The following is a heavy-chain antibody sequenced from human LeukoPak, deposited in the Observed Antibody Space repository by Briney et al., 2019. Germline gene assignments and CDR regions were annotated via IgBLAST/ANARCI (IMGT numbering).Heavy chain of an antibody. D-gene: IGHD3-9*01. CDR3: ARGPQADILTDYYKGAQGNFDY. CDR2: ISSSGSTI. J-gene: IGHJ4*02. Sequence: PGGSLRLSCAASGFTFSSYSMNWVRQAPGKGLEWVSYISSSGSTIYYADSVKGRFTISRDNAKNSLYLQMNSLRAEDTAVYYCARGPQADILTDYYKGAQGNFDYWGQGTLVTVSS. CDR1: GFTFSSYS. V-gene: IGHV3-48*04.